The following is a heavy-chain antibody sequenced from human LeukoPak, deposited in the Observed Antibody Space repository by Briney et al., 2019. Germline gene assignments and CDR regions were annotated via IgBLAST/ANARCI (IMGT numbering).Heavy chain of an antibody. J-gene: IGHJ4*02. D-gene: IGHD2-15*01. V-gene: IGHV3-74*01. CDR3: ARWRATHPDLDFDY. CDR2: INSDGSST. CDR1: GFTFSSYW. Sequence: GGSLRLSSAASGFTFSSYWMHWVRQAPGKGLVWVSRINSDGSSTSYADSVKGRFTISRDNAKNTLYLQMNSLRAEDTAVYYCARWRATHPDLDFDYWGQGTLVTVSS.